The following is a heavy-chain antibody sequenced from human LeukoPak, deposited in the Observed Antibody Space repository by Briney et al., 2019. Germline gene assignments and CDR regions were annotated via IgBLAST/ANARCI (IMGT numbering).Heavy chain of an antibody. Sequence: SVKVSCKASGFTFTSSAVQWVRQARGQRLEWIGWIVVGSGNTNYAQKFQERVTITRDMSTSTAYMELSSLRSEDTAVYYCARDSSDVRSLIAHWGQGTLVTVSS. CDR3: ARDSSDVRSLIAH. CDR2: IVVGSGNT. V-gene: IGHV1-58*01. D-gene: IGHD3-10*02. CDR1: GFTFTSSA. J-gene: IGHJ1*01.